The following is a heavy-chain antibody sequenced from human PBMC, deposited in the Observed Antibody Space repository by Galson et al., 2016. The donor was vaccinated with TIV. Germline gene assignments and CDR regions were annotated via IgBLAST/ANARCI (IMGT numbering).Heavy chain of an antibody. D-gene: IGHD3-3*01. V-gene: IGHV1-69*04. CDR1: GGTLNSYD. CDR2: INPAVGLT. Sequence: SVKVSCKASGGTLNSYDISWLRQVPGQGFEWMGRINPAVGLTKYAQRFQGRITITADKSTSTAYMELSSLRSEDTAFYYCARRGADDFWNDYYLGYFDYWGQGTLVAVSS. CDR3: ARRGADDFWNDYYLGYFDY. J-gene: IGHJ4*02.